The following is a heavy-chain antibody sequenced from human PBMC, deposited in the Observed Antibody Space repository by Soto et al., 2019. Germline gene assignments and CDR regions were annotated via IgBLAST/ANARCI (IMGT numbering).Heavy chain of an antibody. D-gene: IGHD6-13*01. J-gene: IGHJ4*02. Sequence: GSLRLSCAASGFDFSDYYMTWIRQAPGRGLEWISYISSGGNIIYYADSVRGRFTISRDNAKNSLYLQMNSLRAEDTAVYYCARIGSWFFDYWGQGTLVTVSS. V-gene: IGHV3-11*01. CDR1: GFDFSDYY. CDR2: ISSGGNII. CDR3: ARIGSWFFDY.